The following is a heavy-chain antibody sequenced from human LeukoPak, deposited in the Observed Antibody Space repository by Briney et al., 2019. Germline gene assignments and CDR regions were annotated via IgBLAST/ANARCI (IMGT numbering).Heavy chain of an antibody. CDR2: IIPIFGTA. J-gene: IGHJ5*02. CDR1: GGTFSSYA. D-gene: IGHD3-3*01. CDR3: ARVRYDSSVADP. Sequence: GASVKVSCKASGGTFSSYAISWVRQAPGQGLEWMGGIIPIFGTANYAQKFQGRVTITADESTSTAYMELSSLRSEDTAVYYCARVRYDSSVADPWGQGTLVTVSS. V-gene: IGHV1-69*13.